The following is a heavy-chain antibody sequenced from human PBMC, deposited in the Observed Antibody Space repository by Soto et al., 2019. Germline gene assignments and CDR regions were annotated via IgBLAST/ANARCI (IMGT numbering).Heavy chain of an antibody. CDR2: ISSSGSTI. CDR1: GFTFSDYY. CDR3: ERSTRAGAFDI. D-gene: IGHD6-19*01. V-gene: IGHV3-11*01. J-gene: IGHJ3*02. Sequence: PGGSLRLSCAASGFTFSDYYMSWIRQAPGKGLEWVSYISSSGSTIYYADSVKGRFTISRNNAKNSLYLQMNSLRAEDTAVYYCERSTRAGAFDIWGQGTMVTVSS.